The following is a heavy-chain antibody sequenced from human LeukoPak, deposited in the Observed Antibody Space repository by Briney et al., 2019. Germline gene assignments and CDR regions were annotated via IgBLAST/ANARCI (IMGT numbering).Heavy chain of an antibody. CDR2: IYYSGST. D-gene: IGHD2-15*01. CDR3: ARHLRYCSGGTCYSYEAFDI. Sequence: PSVTLSLTCTVSGGSIRSYYWNWIPQPPGKGLEWIGYIYYSGSTNYNPSLKSRVTISVDTSKNQFSLKLSSVTAADTAVYYCARHLRYCSGGTCYSYEAFDIWGQGTMVTVSS. J-gene: IGHJ3*02. V-gene: IGHV4-59*08. CDR1: GGSIRSYY.